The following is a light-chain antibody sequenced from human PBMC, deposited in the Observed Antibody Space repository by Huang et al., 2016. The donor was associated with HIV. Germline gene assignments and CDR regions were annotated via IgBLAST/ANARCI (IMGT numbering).Light chain of an antibody. CDR1: QNVRNN. J-gene: IGKJ4*01. CDR3: QQYDKWPPGLT. CDR2: ETS. V-gene: IGKV3D-15*01. Sequence: EIMMTQSPATPSVSPGGRATLSCRASQNVRNNLAWDQQKTGQAPRLLLYETSTRASGIPARCSGSGSATDFTLTISGLQSEDFAIYYCQQYDKWPPGLTFGGGTKVEI.